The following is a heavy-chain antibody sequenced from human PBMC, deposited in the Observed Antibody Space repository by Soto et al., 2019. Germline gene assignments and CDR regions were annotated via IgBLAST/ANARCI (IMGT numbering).Heavy chain of an antibody. D-gene: IGHD2-15*01. CDR3: ARDFGPLYCSGGSCYGDAFDI. CDR1: GGSISSGGYY. CDR2: IYYSGTT. Sequence: QVQLQESGPGLVKPSQTLSLTCTVSGGSISSGGYYWTWIRQHPGKGLEWIGYIYYSGTTYYSPSLKSRVTISLDTSNNHFSLRLSSVTAADTAVYYCARDFGPLYCSGGSCYGDAFDIWGQGTMFTVSS. J-gene: IGHJ3*02. V-gene: IGHV4-31*03.